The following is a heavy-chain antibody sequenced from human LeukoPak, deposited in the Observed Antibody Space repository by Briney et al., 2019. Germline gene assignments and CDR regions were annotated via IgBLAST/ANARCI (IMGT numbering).Heavy chain of an antibody. CDR2: MNPNSGNT. CDR1: GYTFTSYD. J-gene: IGHJ4*02. D-gene: IGHD2-21*02. V-gene: IGHV1-8*01. Sequence: ASVKVSCKASGYTFTSYDINWVRQATGQGLEWVGWMNPNSGNTGYAQKFQGRVTMTRNTSISTAYMELSSLRSEDTAVYYCARGLAYCGGDCYNYWGQGTLVTVSS. CDR3: ARGLAYCGGDCYNY.